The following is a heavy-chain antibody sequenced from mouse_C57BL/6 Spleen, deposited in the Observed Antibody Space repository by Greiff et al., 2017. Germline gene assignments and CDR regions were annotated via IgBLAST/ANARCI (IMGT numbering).Heavy chain of an antibody. D-gene: IGHD1-1*02. V-gene: IGHV1-76*01. CDR1: GYTFTDYY. CDR2: IYPGSGNT. CDR3: ARGGIYLDV. Sequence: VKLQESGAELVRPGASVKLSCKASGYTFTDYYINWVKQRPGQGLEWIARIYPGSGNTYYNEKFKGKATLTAEKSSSTAYMQLSSLTSEDSAVYFCARGGIYLDVWGTGTTVTVSS. J-gene: IGHJ1*03.